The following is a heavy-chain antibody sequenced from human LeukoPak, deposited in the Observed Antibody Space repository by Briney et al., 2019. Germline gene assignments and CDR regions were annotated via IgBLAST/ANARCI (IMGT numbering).Heavy chain of an antibody. CDR3: ARDRWGYCSGGSCYEGGAFDI. D-gene: IGHD2-15*01. CDR1: GGSLSNYF. V-gene: IGHV4-39*07. CDR2: INYSGNT. J-gene: IGHJ3*02. Sequence: SETLSLTGTVSGGSLSNYFWGWIRQPPGKGLEWVGAINYSGNTYYNPSLKSRVTISLDTSKNQFSLKLSSVTAADTAVYYCARDRWGYCSGGSCYEGGAFDIWGQGTMVTVSS.